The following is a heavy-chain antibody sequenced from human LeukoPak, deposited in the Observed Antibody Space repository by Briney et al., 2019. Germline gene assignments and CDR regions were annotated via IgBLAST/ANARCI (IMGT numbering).Heavy chain of an antibody. Sequence: GGSLRLSCAASGFTFSSYSMNWVRQAPGKGLEWVSSISSSSSYIYYADSVKGRFTISRDNAKNSLYLQMNGLRAEDTAVYYCARDLDTASIAAGHYYYYYMDVWGKGTTVTVSS. CDR2: ISSSSSYI. CDR3: ARDLDTASIAAGHYYYYYMDV. V-gene: IGHV3-21*01. CDR1: GFTFSSYS. J-gene: IGHJ6*03. D-gene: IGHD6-13*01.